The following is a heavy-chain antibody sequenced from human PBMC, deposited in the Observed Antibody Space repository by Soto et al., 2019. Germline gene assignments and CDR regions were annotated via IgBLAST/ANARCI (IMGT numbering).Heavy chain of an antibody. D-gene: IGHD3-22*01. CDR2: IYYSGST. CDR3: ARDSIHSDSSGPRIPTTV. CDR1: GGSVSSGSYY. J-gene: IGHJ4*02. V-gene: IGHV4-61*01. Sequence: SETLSLTCTVSGGSVSSGSYYWSWIRQPPGKGLEWIGYIYYSGSTNYNPSLKSRVTIPVDTSKNQFSLKLSSVTAADTAVYYCARDSIHSDSSGPRIPTTVWGQGTLVTVSS.